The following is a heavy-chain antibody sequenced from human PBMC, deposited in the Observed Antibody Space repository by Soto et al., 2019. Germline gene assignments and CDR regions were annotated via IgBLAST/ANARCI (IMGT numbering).Heavy chain of an antibody. Sequence: QLQLQESGPGLVKPSETLSLTCTVSGGSISSSSYYWGWIRQPPGKGLEWIGSIYYSGSTYYNPSLKSRVTISVDTSKNQFSLKLSSVTAADTAVYYCARPIVSGWSAYGMDVWGQGTTVTVAS. CDR2: IYYSGST. J-gene: IGHJ6*02. CDR3: ARPIVSGWSAYGMDV. V-gene: IGHV4-39*01. D-gene: IGHD6-19*01. CDR1: GGSISSSSYY.